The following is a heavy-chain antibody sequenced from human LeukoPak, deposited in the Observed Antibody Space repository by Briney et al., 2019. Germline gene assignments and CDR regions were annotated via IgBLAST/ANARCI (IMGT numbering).Heavy chain of an antibody. V-gene: IGHV3-74*01. Sequence: TGGSLTLSCAASGFTFSSYCMHWVRQAPGKGLVWVSRINTDGSRTTYADSVRGRFTISRDNAKNTLYLQMNSLRAEDTAVYYCARAGGYYDSSGYYFPFDYWGQGTLVTVSS. D-gene: IGHD3-22*01. J-gene: IGHJ4*02. CDR3: ARAGGYYDSSGYYFPFDY. CDR1: GFTFSSYC. CDR2: INTDGSRT.